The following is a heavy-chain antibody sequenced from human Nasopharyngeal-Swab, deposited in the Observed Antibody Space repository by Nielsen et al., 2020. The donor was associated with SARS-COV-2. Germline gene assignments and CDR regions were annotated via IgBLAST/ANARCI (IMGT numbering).Heavy chain of an antibody. D-gene: IGHD3-10*01. Sequence: GGSLRLSCAASGLIFNKAWVTWVREAPGKGLEWVGRVKSESDGGSSEYAAPVKGRFTISRDDSGRRVYLEMNSLKTEDTGVYYCTTGGYYLDYWGQGTLVTVSS. V-gene: IGHV3-15*01. CDR2: VKSESDGGSS. J-gene: IGHJ4*02. CDR1: GLIFNKAW. CDR3: TTGGYYLDY.